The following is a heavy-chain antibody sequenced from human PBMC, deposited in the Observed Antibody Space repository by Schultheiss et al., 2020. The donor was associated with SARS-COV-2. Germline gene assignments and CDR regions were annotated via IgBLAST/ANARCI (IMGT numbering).Heavy chain of an antibody. J-gene: IGHJ4*02. CDR3: AREWTAAPFDY. V-gene: IGHV4-59*01. CDR2: IYYSGST. D-gene: IGHD2-2*01. CDR1: GGSISSYY. Sequence: SETLSLTCTVSGGSISSYYWSWIRQPPGKGLEWIGYIYYSGSTYYNPSLKSRVTISVDTSKNQFSLKLSSVTAADTAVYYCAREWTAAPFDYWGQGTLVNVSS.